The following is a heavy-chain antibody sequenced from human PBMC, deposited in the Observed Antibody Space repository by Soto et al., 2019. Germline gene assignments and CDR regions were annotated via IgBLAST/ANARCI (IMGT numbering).Heavy chain of an antibody. V-gene: IGHV3-30*18. D-gene: IGHD2-8*01. J-gene: IGHJ3*02. CDR1: GFTFSNYG. Sequence: QVQLVESGGAVVQPGRSLRLSCVASGFTFSNYGMHWVRQAPGKGLEWVAFVSYRGTNKYHADSVKGRFTISRDDSRNTVYLQMNSLRAEDTAVYFCAKEGCMSTIRGDAFKIWGQGTGVTVSS. CDR2: VSYRGTNK. CDR3: AKEGCMSTIRGDAFKI.